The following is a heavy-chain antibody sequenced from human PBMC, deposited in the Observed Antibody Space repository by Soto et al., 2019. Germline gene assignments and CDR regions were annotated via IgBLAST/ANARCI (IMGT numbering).Heavy chain of an antibody. V-gene: IGHV1-18*01. CDR1: GYTFTSYG. CDR2: ISAYNGNT. Sequence: ASVKVSCKASGYTFTSYGISWVRQAPGQGLEWMGWISAYNGNTNYAQKLQGRVTMTTDTSTSTAYMELRSLRSDDTAVYYCARDLRPPGIAAAGTSYFDYWGQGTLVTVSS. CDR3: ARDLRPPGIAAAGTSYFDY. J-gene: IGHJ4*02. D-gene: IGHD6-13*01.